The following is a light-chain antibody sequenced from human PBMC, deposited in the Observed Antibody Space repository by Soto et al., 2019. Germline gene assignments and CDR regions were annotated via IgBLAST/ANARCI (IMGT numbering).Light chain of an antibody. Sequence: IQMTQSPFSLSASVGDRVTITCRASEFIDTFVNWYQHKTGKAPHLLVYAAKSLQVGVPSRFTGSGSGTEFTLTITGLQPEDVATYYCHQSFRTPETFGQGTKVEIK. CDR1: EFIDTF. J-gene: IGKJ1*01. CDR3: HQSFRTPET. V-gene: IGKV1-39*01. CDR2: AAK.